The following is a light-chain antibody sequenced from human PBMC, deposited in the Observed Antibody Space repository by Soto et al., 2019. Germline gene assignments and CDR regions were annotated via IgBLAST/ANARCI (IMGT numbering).Light chain of an antibody. CDR3: QQYGSSPLT. J-gene: IGKJ1*01. CDR1: QTVSSSY. Sequence: EIVLAQSPGSLSLSQGGRATLSCRSSQTVSSSYLAWYQQKPGQAPRLLIYAASSRATGIPDRFSGSGSETDFTLTISRLEPEDFAVYYCQQYGSSPLTFGQGTKVDIK. V-gene: IGKV3-20*01. CDR2: AAS.